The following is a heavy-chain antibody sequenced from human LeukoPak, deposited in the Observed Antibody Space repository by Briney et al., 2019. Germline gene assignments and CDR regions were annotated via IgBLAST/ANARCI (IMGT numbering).Heavy chain of an antibody. Sequence: SETLSLTCAVYGGSFSGYYWSWIRQPPGKRLGWIGEINHSGSTNYNPSLKSRVTISVDTSKNQFSLKLSSVTAADTAVYYCASLAAGVGFDYWGQGTLVTVSS. D-gene: IGHD6-13*01. V-gene: IGHV4-34*01. J-gene: IGHJ4*02. CDR3: ASLAAGVGFDY. CDR2: INHSGST. CDR1: GGSFSGYY.